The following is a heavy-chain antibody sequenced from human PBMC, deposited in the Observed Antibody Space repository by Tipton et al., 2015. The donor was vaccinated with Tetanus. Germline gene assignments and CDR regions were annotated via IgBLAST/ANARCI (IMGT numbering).Heavy chain of an antibody. V-gene: IGHV3-73*01. D-gene: IGHD5/OR15-5a*01. CDR3: ARHVPNSNVYDGWLDP. J-gene: IGHJ5*02. CDR2: IRSEAYSYPT. CDR1: GFTLSESG. Sequence: SLRLSCAVSGFTLSESGIHWVRQAPGKGLEWLGRIRSEAYSYPTSYAAPLKGRFSISRDYSKNTAYLQMNRLKTEDTALYYCARHVPNSNVYDGWLDPWGQGPLVTVSS.